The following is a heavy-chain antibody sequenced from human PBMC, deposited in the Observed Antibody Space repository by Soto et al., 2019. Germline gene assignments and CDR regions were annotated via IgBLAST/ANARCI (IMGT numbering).Heavy chain of an antibody. V-gene: IGHV3-53*01. D-gene: IGHD3-22*01. CDR1: GFAVSNNY. J-gene: IGHJ4*02. Sequence: GSLRLSFVASGFAVSNNYMNWVRQAPGKGLEWVSVVYSGGTTYYADSARGRFTVSRDDSKNTLFLQMSSLRAEDTAVYYCARAGSPFDSDSSGYWGFDHWGQGTLVTV. CDR2: VYSGGTT. CDR3: ARAGSPFDSDSSGYWGFDH.